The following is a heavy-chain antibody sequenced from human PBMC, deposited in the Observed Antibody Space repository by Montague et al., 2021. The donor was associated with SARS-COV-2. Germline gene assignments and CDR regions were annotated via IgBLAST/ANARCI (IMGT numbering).Heavy chain of an antibody. CDR3: ARDRDSSSWYVRDDAFDI. J-gene: IGHJ3*02. Sequence: SLRLSCAASGFTFSSYAMHWVRQAPGKGLEWVAVISYDGSNKYYADSVKGRFTISRDNSKNTLYPQMDSLRAEDTAVYYCARDRDSSSWYVRDDAFDIWGQGTMVTVSS. V-gene: IGHV3-30-3*01. CDR2: ISYDGSNK. D-gene: IGHD6-13*01. CDR1: GFTFSSYA.